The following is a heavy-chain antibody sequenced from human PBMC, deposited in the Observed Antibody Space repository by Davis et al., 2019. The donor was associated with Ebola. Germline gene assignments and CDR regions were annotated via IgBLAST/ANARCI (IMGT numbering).Heavy chain of an antibody. D-gene: IGHD3-16*01. J-gene: IGHJ6*04. CDR2: INPSGGST. Sequence: ASVKVSCKASGYTFTSYYMHWVRQAPGQGLEWMGIINPSGGSTSYAQKFQGRVTMTRDTSTSTVYMELSSLRSEDTAVYSCARDRVMITLDVWGKGTTVTVSS. CDR1: GYTFTSYY. CDR3: ARDRVMITLDV. V-gene: IGHV1-46*01.